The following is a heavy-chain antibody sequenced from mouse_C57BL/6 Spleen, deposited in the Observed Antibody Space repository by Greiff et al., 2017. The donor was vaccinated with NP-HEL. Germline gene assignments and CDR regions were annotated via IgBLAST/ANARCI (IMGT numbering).Heavy chain of an antibody. Sequence: VQLKESGPELVKPGDSVKISCKASGYSFTGYFMNWVMQSHGKSLEWIGRINPYNGDTFYNQKFKGKATLTVDKSSSTAHMELRSLTSEDSAVYYCAKVYYGSSYGYFDVWGTGTTVTVSS. V-gene: IGHV1-20*01. D-gene: IGHD1-1*01. CDR3: AKVYYGSSYGYFDV. J-gene: IGHJ1*03. CDR1: GYSFTGYF. CDR2: INPYNGDT.